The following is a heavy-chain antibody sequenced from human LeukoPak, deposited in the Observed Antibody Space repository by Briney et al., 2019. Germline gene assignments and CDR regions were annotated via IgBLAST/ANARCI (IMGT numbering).Heavy chain of an antibody. CDR3: AKDRLITMIVVVITDLDY. Sequence: ETLSLTCTVSGDSISSNSYYWGWIRQPPGKGLEWVSAISGSGGSTYYADSVKGRFTISRDNSKNTLYLQMNSLRAEDTAVYYCAKDRLITMIVVVITDLDYWGQGTLVTVSS. J-gene: IGHJ4*02. CDR2: ISGSGGST. CDR1: GDSISSNSYY. D-gene: IGHD3-22*01. V-gene: IGHV3-23*01.